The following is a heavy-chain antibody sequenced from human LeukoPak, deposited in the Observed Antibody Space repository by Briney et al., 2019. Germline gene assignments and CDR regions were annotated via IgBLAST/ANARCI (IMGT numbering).Heavy chain of an antibody. D-gene: IGHD5-24*01. CDR1: GFTFSNYG. CDR3: ARNLGEHGYKYPGGY. Sequence: GGSLRLSCAASGFTFSNYGMHWVRQAPGKGLEWVAVISHDGSEKYYADSVKGRFTISRDNSRDTLNLHMYSLRSEDTAVYYCARNLGEHGYKYPGGYWVQGTLVTVSS. J-gene: IGHJ4*02. V-gene: IGHV3-30*03. CDR2: ISHDGSEK.